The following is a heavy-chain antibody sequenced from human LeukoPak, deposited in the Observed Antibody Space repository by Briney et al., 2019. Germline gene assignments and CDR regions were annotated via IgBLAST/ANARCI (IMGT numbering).Heavy chain of an antibody. CDR1: GYTFTDYD. Sequence: ASVRVSCKSSGYTFTDYDINWVRQATGQGLEWMGWMNPNSGNTGYAQKFQGRVTITRNTSISTAYMELSSLRSEDTAVYYCARGVYYYYYMDVWGKGTTVTVSS. CDR2: MNPNSGNT. V-gene: IGHV1-8*03. CDR3: ARGVYYYYYMDV. J-gene: IGHJ6*03.